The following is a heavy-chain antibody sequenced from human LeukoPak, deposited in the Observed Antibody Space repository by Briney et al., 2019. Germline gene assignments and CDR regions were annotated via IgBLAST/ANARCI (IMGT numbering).Heavy chain of an antibody. V-gene: IGHV4-61*08. D-gene: IGHD6-13*01. CDR3: ARSRSSWYFDY. J-gene: IGHJ4*02. CDR1: GGSISSGDYY. Sequence: SETLSLTCTVSGGSISSGDYYWSWIRQPPGKGLEWIGYIYYSGSTYYNPSLKSRVTISVDTSKNQFSLKLSSVTAADTAVYYCARSRSSWYFDYWGQGTLVTVSS. CDR2: IYYSGST.